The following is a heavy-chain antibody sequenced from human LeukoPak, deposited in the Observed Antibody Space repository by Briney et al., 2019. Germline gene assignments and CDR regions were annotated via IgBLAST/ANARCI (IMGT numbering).Heavy chain of an antibody. J-gene: IGHJ2*01. CDR1: GDSVSNNSAA. D-gene: IGHD6-6*01. V-gene: IGHV6-1*01. CDR2: TYYRSRWYN. CDR3: AREEYSSLSVIWYFDL. Sequence: SQTLSLTCGISGDSVSNNSAAWNWIRQSPSRGLEWLGRTYYRSRWYNDYAVSVKSRITINPDTSKNQFSLQLNSVTPEDTAVYYCAREEYSSLSVIWYFDLWGRGTLVTVSS.